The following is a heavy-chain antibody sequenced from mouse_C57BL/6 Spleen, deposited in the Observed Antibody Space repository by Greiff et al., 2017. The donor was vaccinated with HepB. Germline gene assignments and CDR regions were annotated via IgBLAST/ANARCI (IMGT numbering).Heavy chain of an antibody. Sequence: QVQLQQSGAELARPGASVKLSCKASGYTFTSYGISWVKQRTGQGLEWIGEIYPRSGNTYYNEKFKGKATLTANKSSSTAYMELRSLTSEDSAVYFCARGDRTAQATGFAYWGQGTLVTVSA. CDR3: ARGDRTAQATGFAY. D-gene: IGHD3-2*02. J-gene: IGHJ3*01. CDR1: GYTFTSYG. V-gene: IGHV1-81*01. CDR2: IYPRSGNT.